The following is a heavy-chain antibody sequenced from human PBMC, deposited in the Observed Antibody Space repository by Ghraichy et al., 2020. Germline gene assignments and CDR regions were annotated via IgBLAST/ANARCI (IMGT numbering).Heavy chain of an antibody. Sequence: SETLSLTCTVSGGSISSSNYYWGWIRQPPGQGLKWIGNIYFSGTTYHNPSLKSRVTISVDTSKNQFSLRLSSVTAADTALYYCARHSQLTRYSYGPLDYWCQGTLVTVSS. V-gene: IGHV4-39*01. CDR1: GGSISSSNYY. CDR3: ARHSQLTRYSYGPLDY. CDR2: IYFSGTT. D-gene: IGHD5-18*01. J-gene: IGHJ4*02.